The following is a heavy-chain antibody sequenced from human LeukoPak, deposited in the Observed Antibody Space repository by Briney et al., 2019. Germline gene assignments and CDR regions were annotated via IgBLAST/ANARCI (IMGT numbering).Heavy chain of an antibody. Sequence: GGSLRLSCAASGFTFSNYHMIWVRQAPGRGLEWVSYIVRSSSFLKYADSVRGRFTISRDNAKNSLYLQMTSLRDEDTAVYYCARDKWSDERAFDVWGQGTMVIVSS. CDR3: ARDKWSDERAFDV. D-gene: IGHD1-26*01. V-gene: IGHV3-48*02. CDR1: GFTFSNYH. CDR2: IVRSSSFL. J-gene: IGHJ3*01.